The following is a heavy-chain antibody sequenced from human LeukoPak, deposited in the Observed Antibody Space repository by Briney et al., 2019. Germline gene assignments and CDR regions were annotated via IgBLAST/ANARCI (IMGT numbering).Heavy chain of an antibody. D-gene: IGHD3-10*01. CDR3: AKARGYGSGSPSIYYFDY. J-gene: IGHJ4*02. Sequence: GGSLRLSCAASGFTFSSYAMSWVRQAPGKGLEWVSAISGSGGSTYYADSVKGRFTISRDNSKNTLYLQMNSLRVEDTAVYYCAKARGYGSGSPSIYYFDYWGQGTLVTVSS. CDR2: ISGSGGST. CDR1: GFTFSSYA. V-gene: IGHV3-23*01.